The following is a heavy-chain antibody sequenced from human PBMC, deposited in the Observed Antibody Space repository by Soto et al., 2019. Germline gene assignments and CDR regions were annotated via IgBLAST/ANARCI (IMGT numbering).Heavy chain of an antibody. V-gene: IGHV3-21*01. J-gene: IGHJ4*02. D-gene: IGHD2-21*02. CDR3: ASGGHGGNSPGYDY. CDR2: ISSSSSYI. Sequence: PVGSLRLSCAASGFIFSSYSMHWVRQAPGKGLEWVSFISSSSSYIYYADSVKGRFTISRDNAKNSLFLQMNSLRAEDTAVYYCASGGHGGNSPGYDYWGLGTLVTVSS. CDR1: GFIFSSYS.